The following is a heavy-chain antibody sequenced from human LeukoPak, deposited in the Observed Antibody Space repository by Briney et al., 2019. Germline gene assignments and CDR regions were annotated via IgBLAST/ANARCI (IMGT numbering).Heavy chain of an antibody. CDR1: GFTFSNYS. CDR3: ARRAPFYYNSWSPTHDYGMDV. J-gene: IGHJ6*02. CDR2: ITSSSTV. Sequence: PGGSLRLSCAASGFTFSNYSMNWVRQAPGKGLEWVSYITSSSTVYYAGSVKGRFTISRDNAKNSLYLQMNSLRAEDTAVYYCARRAPFYYNSWSPTHDYGMDVWGQGTTVTVSS. D-gene: IGHD3-10*01. V-gene: IGHV3-48*04.